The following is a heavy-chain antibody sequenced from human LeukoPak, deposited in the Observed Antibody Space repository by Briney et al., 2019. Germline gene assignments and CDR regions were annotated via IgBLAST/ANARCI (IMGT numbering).Heavy chain of an antibody. CDR2: IYHSGST. CDR1: GGSISSSNW. J-gene: IGHJ4*02. Sequence: SGTLSLTCAVSGGSISSSNWWSWVRQPPGQGLEWIGEIYHSGSTNYNPSLKSRVTISVDKSKNQFSLKLSSVTAADTAVYYCALLGYCSGGSCYNNFDYWGQGTLVTVSS. CDR3: ALLGYCSGGSCYNNFDY. V-gene: IGHV4-4*02. D-gene: IGHD2-15*01.